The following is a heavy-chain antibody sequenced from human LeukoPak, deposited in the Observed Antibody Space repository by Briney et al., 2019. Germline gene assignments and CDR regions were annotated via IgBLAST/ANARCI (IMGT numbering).Heavy chain of an antibody. CDR2: IYTSGST. D-gene: IGHD6-6*01. Sequence: SQTLSLTCTVSGGSISSGSYYWSWIRQPAGKGLEWIGRIYTSGSTNYNPSLKSRVTISVDTSKNQFSLKLSSVTAADTAVYYCARYSSYFYFDYWGQGTLVTVSS. CDR1: GGSISSGSYY. J-gene: IGHJ4*02. V-gene: IGHV4-61*02. CDR3: ARYSSYFYFDY.